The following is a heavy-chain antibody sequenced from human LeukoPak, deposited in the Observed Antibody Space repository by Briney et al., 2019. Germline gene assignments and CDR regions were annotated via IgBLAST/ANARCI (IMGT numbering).Heavy chain of an antibody. J-gene: IGHJ4*02. V-gene: IGHV3-48*01. CDR2: ISSSSSTI. CDR3: ARAYYGSGSYSFDY. D-gene: IGHD3-10*01. CDR1: GFTFSSYS. Sequence: GESLRLSCAASGFTFSSYSMNWVRQAPGRGLEWVSYISSSSSTIYYADSVKGRFTISRDNAKNSLYLQMNSLRAEDTAVYYCARAYYGSGSYSFDYWGQGTLVTVSS.